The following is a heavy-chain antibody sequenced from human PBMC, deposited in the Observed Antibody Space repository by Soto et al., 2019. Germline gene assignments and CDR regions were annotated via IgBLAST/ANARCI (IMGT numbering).Heavy chain of an antibody. CDR2: IWYDGSNK. D-gene: IGHD3-10*01. Sequence: QVQLVESGGGVVQPGGSLRLSCAASGFTFSSYGMHWVRQAPGKGLEWVAVIWYDGSNKYYADSVKGRFTISRDNSKNTLYLQMNSLRAEDTAVYYCARNSDYGSGGEGWFDPWGQGTLVTVSS. J-gene: IGHJ5*02. V-gene: IGHV3-33*01. CDR3: ARNSDYGSGGEGWFDP. CDR1: GFTFSSYG.